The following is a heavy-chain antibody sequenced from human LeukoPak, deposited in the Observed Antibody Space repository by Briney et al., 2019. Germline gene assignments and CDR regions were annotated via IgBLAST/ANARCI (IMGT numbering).Heavy chain of an antibody. V-gene: IGHV3-74*01. CDR3: ARGRGIYYDSSGYYYLDY. D-gene: IGHD3-22*01. Sequence: GGSLRLSCAASGFTFRSYWMHWVRQAPGKGRVWVSRINIDGSSPSYADSVKGRFTISRDNAKNTLYLQMNSLRADEDTAVYYCARGRGIYYDSSGYYYLDYWGQGTLVTVSS. CDR1: GFTFRSYW. J-gene: IGHJ4*02. CDR2: INIDGSSP.